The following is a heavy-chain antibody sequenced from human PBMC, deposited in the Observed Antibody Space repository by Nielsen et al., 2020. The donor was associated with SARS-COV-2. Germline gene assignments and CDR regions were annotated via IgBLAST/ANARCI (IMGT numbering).Heavy chain of an antibody. V-gene: IGHV4-59*01. CDR2: IYYSGST. Sequence: SETLSLTCTVSGGSISSYYWSWIRQPPGKGLEWIGYIYYSGSTNYNPSLKSRVTISVDTSKNQFSLKLSSVTAADTAVYYCARDPAAAGTFDPWGQGTLVTVSS. J-gene: IGHJ5*02. D-gene: IGHD6-13*01. CDR1: GGSISSYY. CDR3: ARDPAAAGTFDP.